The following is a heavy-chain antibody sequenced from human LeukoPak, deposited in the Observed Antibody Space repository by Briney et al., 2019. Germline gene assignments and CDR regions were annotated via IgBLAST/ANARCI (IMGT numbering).Heavy chain of an antibody. CDR2: ISGSGGST. Sequence: GGSLRLSCAASGFTFSSYAMSWVRQAPGKGLEWVSAISGSGGSTYYADSVKGRFTISRDNSKNTLYLQMNSLRAEDTAVYYCAKDRADIVVVPAAIEDGDAFDIWGQGTMVTVSS. D-gene: IGHD2-2*02. CDR3: AKDRADIVVVPAAIEDGDAFDI. CDR1: GFTFSSYA. V-gene: IGHV3-23*01. J-gene: IGHJ3*02.